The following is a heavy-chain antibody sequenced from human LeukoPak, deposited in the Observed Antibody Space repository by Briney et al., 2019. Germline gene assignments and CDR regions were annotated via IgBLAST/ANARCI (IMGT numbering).Heavy chain of an antibody. Sequence: GESLKISCKGSGYTFSNYWIGWVRQMPGKGLEWMGIIYPGDSDTRYSPSFQGQVTISADKSISTAYLQWSSLKASDTAMYYCARLLQLWLVPFDYWGQGTLVTVSS. CDR3: ARLLQLWLVPFDY. CDR2: IYPGDSDT. CDR1: GYTFSNYW. J-gene: IGHJ4*02. D-gene: IGHD5-18*01. V-gene: IGHV5-51*01.